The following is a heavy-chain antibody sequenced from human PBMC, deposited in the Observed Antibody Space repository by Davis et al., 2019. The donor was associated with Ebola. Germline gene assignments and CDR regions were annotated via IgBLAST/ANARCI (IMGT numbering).Heavy chain of an antibody. V-gene: IGHV4-30-4*01. Sequence: LRLSCTVSGGSISGGDYFWSWIRQPPGKGLEWIGYIYHSGNAYYSPSLKSRVTISVDTSKNQFSLKLSSVTAADTAVYYCARVEIAYYFDYWGQGTLVTVSS. CDR2: IYHSGNA. CDR3: ARVEIAYYFDY. D-gene: IGHD1-1*01. CDR1: GGSISGGDYF. J-gene: IGHJ4*02.